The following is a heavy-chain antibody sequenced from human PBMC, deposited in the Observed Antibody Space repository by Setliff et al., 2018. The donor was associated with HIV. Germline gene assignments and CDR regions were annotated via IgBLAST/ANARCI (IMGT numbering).Heavy chain of an antibody. D-gene: IGHD2-15*01. CDR2: INHSGRT. J-gene: IGHJ3*02. CDR3: ARDPRAPRYCSGGSCYSQRRAFDI. V-gene: IGHV4-34*01. CDR1: GGSFSDNY. Sequence: SETLSLTCAVYGGSFSDNYWSWILQSPGKGLEWIGEINHSGRTKYSPSLRSRVSISVDTSKNQFSLKLSSVTAADTAVYYCARDPRAPRYCSGGSCYSQRRAFDIWGQGTMVTVSS.